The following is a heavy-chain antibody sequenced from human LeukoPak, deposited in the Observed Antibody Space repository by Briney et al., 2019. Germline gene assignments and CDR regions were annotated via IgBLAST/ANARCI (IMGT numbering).Heavy chain of an antibody. D-gene: IGHD3-9*01. Sequence: SETLSLTCAVYGGSFSGYYWSWIRQPPGKGLEWIGEINHSGSTNYNPSLKSRVTISVDTSKNQFSLKLSSVTAADTAVYYCARAHILTGYYMARYYHGMDVWGQGTTVTVSS. CDR3: ARAHILTGYYMARYYHGMDV. V-gene: IGHV4-34*01. J-gene: IGHJ6*02. CDR1: GGSFSGYY. CDR2: INHSGST.